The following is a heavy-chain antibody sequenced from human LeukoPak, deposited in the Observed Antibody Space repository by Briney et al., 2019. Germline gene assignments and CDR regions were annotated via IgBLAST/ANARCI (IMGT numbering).Heavy chain of an antibody. Sequence: PGGSLRLSCAASGFTFSTYEMTWVRQTPGKGLEWVSYISSSGSTIYYAASVKGRFTISRDNARNSLYLQMNSLRAEDTAVYYCARDNYDSSGPYYFDYWGQGTLVTVSS. V-gene: IGHV3-48*03. D-gene: IGHD3-22*01. CDR1: GFTFSTYE. CDR3: ARDNYDSSGPYYFDY. CDR2: ISSSGSTI. J-gene: IGHJ4*02.